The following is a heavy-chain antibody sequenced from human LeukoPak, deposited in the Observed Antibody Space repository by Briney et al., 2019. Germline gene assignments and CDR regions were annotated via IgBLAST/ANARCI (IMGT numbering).Heavy chain of an antibody. CDR3: ARELIDGTAAGYFFDY. D-gene: IGHD6-13*01. CDR2: IYYSGST. CDR1: GGSISSYY. V-gene: IGHV4-59*01. Sequence: PSETLSLTCTVSGGSISSYYWSWIRQPPGKGLEWIGDIYYSGSTNYNPSLKSRVTISVDTSKNQFSLKLSSVTAADTAVYYCARELIDGTAAGYFFDYWGQGTLVTVSS. J-gene: IGHJ4*02.